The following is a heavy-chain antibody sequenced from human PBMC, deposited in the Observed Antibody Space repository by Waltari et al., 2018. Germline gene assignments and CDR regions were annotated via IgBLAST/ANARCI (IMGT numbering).Heavy chain of an antibody. D-gene: IGHD6-19*01. V-gene: IGHV1-2*06. CDR1: GYTFTGYY. J-gene: IGHJ4*02. Sequence: QVQLVQSGAEVKKPGASVKVSCKASGYTFTGYYMHWVRQAPGQGLEWMGRINPNSGGTNYAKKWQGRVTMTRDTSISTAYMELSRLRSDDTAVYYCATDSSSGWVDYWGQGTLVTVSS. CDR2: INPNSGGT. CDR3: ATDSSSGWVDY.